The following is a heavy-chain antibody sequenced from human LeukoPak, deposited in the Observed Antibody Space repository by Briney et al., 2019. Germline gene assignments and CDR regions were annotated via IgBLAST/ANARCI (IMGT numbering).Heavy chain of an antibody. CDR2: IFYSGST. CDR3: ARVPSSPPHSGWPDY. Sequence: SETLSLTCTVSGGSVISGSSYWGWIRQPPGKGLEWIGNIFYSGSTYYNPSLQSRVTISLDTSQNQFSLTLNSVTAADTAVYYCARVPSSPPHSGWPDYWGQGTLVTVSS. V-gene: IGHV4-39*07. D-gene: IGHD5-12*01. CDR1: GGSVISGSSY. J-gene: IGHJ4*02.